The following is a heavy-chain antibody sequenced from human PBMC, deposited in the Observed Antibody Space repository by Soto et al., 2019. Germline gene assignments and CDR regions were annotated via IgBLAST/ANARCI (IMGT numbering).Heavy chain of an antibody. CDR3: AFDY. J-gene: IGHJ4*02. CDR2: IDTSGRNT. V-gene: IGHV3-23*05. Sequence: EVRMLESGGGLVQPGGSLRLSCTVSGITFGNYAMSWVRQAPGKGLQWVSTIDTSGRNTYYADSVKGRVTISRDNSKNTLYLQVSSLRDDDTAVYYCAFDYWGQGTLVTVSS. CDR1: GITFGNYA.